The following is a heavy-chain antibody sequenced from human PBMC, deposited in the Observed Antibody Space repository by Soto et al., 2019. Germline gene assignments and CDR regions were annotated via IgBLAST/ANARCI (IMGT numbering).Heavy chain of an antibody. V-gene: IGHV3-23*01. CDR3: AKDLDIVVVVAATDHDAFDI. CDR1: GFTFSSYA. J-gene: IGHJ3*02. D-gene: IGHD2-15*01. CDR2: ISGSGGST. Sequence: GESLKISCAASGFTFSSYAMSWVRQAPGKGLEWVSAISGSGGSTYYADSVKGRFTISRDNSKNTLYLQMNSLRAEDTAVYYCAKDLDIVVVVAATDHDAFDIWGQGTMVTVSS.